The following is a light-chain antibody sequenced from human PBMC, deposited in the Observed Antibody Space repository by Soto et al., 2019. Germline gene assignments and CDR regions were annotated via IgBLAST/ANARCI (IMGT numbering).Light chain of an antibody. Sequence: QPVLTQPPSVSGTPGQRVSISCTGSRSNIGGGYDVHWYLQLPGTAPKLLIYGNSNRPSGVPDRFSGSKSGTSASLAITGLQAEDEADYYCQSYDSSLSALVFGGGTQLTVL. CDR1: RSNIGGGYD. CDR3: QSYDSSLSALV. V-gene: IGLV1-40*01. J-gene: IGLJ3*02. CDR2: GNS.